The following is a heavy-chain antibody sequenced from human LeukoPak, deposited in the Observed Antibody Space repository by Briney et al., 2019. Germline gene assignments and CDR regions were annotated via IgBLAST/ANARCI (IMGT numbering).Heavy chain of an antibody. J-gene: IGHJ4*02. V-gene: IGHV3-48*01. CDR3: ARLYSISWYLGYFDY. CDR1: GFTFSSYS. CDR2: ISSSSSTI. Sequence: PGGSLRLSCAASGFTFSSYSMNWVRQAPGKGLEWVSHISSSSSTIYYADSVKGRFTISRDNAKNSLYLQMNSLRAEDTAVYYCARLYSISWYLGYFDYWGQGTLVTVSS. D-gene: IGHD6-13*01.